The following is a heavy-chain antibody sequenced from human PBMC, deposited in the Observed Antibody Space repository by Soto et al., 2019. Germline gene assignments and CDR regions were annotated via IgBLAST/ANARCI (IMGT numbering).Heavy chain of an antibody. CDR2: VVVGSGNT. J-gene: IGHJ4*02. D-gene: IGHD6-19*01. CDR3: VADRGYSSGWYGVFDF. V-gene: IGHV1-58*02. Sequence: ASVKVSCKASGFTFSSSAMQWVRQARGQRLEWIGWVVVGSGNTHYAQKFQERVTISRDMSTSTAYMELSSLTSEDTAVYYCVADRGYSSGWYGVFDFWGQGTLVTVS. CDR1: GFTFSSSA.